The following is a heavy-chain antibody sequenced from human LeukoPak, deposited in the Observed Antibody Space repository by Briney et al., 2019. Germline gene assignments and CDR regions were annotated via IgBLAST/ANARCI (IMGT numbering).Heavy chain of an antibody. V-gene: IGHV3-30*02. CDR2: IRYDGSNK. CDR3: AKAVSDYYYYMDV. Sequence: GGSLRLSCAASGFTFSSYAMSWVRQAPGKGLEWVAFIRYDGSNKYYADSVKGRFTISRDNSKNTLYLQMNSLRAEDTAVYYCAKAVSDYYYYMDVWGKGTTVTVSS. J-gene: IGHJ6*03. CDR1: GFTFSSYA.